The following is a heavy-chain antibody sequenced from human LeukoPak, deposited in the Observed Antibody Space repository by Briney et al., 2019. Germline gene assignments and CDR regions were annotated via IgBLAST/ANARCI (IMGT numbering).Heavy chain of an antibody. J-gene: IGHJ4*02. Sequence: PGGSLRLSCAASGFTFSSYAMHWVRQAPGKGLEWVAVISYDGSNKYYADSVKGRFTISRDNSKNTLYLQMNSLRAEDTAVYYCARDAGTALARYFDYWGQGTLVTVSS. CDR3: ARDAGTALARYFDY. D-gene: IGHD5-18*01. V-gene: IGHV3-30-3*01. CDR1: GFTFSSYA. CDR2: ISYDGSNK.